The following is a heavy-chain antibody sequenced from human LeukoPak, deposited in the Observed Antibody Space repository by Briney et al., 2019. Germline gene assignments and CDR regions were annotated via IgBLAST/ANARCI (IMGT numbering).Heavy chain of an antibody. CDR3: ARDGAKLDY. V-gene: IGHV7-4-1*02. Sequence: ASVKVSCKASGYTFTNYAMNWVRRAPGQGLEWMGWITTNTGDPTYAQGFTGRFVFSLDTSVSTTYLQISSLKAEDTAVYYCARDGAKLDYWGQGTLVTVSS. CDR1: GYTFTNYA. J-gene: IGHJ4*02. CDR2: ITTNTGDP.